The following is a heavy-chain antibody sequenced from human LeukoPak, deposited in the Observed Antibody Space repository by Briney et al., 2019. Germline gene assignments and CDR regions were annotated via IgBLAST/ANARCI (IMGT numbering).Heavy chain of an antibody. J-gene: IGHJ4*02. Sequence: PSETLSLTCTVSGGSISSYNWSWIRQPPGKGLEWMGYIYYSGSTNYNPSLKSRVTISVDTSKNQFSLKLSSVTAADTAVYYCARVHPGYSYGFDYWGQGTLVTVSS. CDR1: GGSISSYN. V-gene: IGHV4-59*01. CDR3: ARVHPGYSYGFDY. CDR2: IYYSGST. D-gene: IGHD5-18*01.